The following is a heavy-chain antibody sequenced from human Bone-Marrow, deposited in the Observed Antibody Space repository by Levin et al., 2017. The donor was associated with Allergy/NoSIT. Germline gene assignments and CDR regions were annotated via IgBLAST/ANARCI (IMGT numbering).Heavy chain of an antibody. V-gene: IGHV3-23*01. J-gene: IGHJ6*02. CDR1: GFAFYTYS. CDR2: ISGSGAST. Sequence: GGSLRLSCEASGFAFYTYSMNWVRQAPGKGPEWVSAISGSGASTHYADSVKGRFTISRDNAKNTLYLQMNSLRPEDTALYYCGKDISPGGMDVWGQGTTVIVSS. D-gene: IGHD3-10*01. CDR3: GKDISPGGMDV.